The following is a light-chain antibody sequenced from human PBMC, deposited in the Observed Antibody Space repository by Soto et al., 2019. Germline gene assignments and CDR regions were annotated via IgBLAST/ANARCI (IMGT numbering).Light chain of an antibody. V-gene: IGKV3-15*01. Sequence: EIVMTQSPATLAVSPGDTATLSCRASQSLGGNLAWYQQKPGQAPRLLIFRASSRAKGVPARFSASGSGTEFTLTISGLQSEDFAVYYCPQYNNWPPWTFGPGTKVEIK. J-gene: IGKJ1*01. CDR2: RAS. CDR1: QSLGGN. CDR3: PQYNNWPPWT.